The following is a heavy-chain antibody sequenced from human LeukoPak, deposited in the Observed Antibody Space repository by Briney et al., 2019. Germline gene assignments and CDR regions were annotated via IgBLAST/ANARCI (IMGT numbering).Heavy chain of an antibody. Sequence: SQTLSLTCAVSGGSISSGGYSWSWIRQPPGKGLEWIGYIYHSGSTYYNPSLKSRVTISVDRSKNQFSLKLSSVTAADTAVYYCARVPGGGYGSGSYSWLDPWGQGTLVTVSS. CDR3: ARVPGGGYGSGSYSWLDP. CDR2: IYHSGST. J-gene: IGHJ5*02. D-gene: IGHD3-10*01. V-gene: IGHV4-30-2*01. CDR1: GGSISSGGYS.